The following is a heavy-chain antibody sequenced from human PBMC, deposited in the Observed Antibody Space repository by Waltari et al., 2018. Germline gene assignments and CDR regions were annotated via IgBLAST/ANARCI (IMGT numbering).Heavy chain of an antibody. J-gene: IGHJ5*02. D-gene: IGHD3-3*01. Sequence: QVQLQQWGAGLLKPSETLSLTCAVYGGSFSGYYWSWIRQPPGKGLEWIGEINHRGSTNYNPSLKSRVTISVDTSKNQFSLKLSSVTAADTAVYYCARAPPPFWSGYRNWFDPWGQGTLVIVSS. V-gene: IGHV4-34*01. CDR1: GGSFSGYY. CDR3: ARAPPPFWSGYRNWFDP. CDR2: INHRGST.